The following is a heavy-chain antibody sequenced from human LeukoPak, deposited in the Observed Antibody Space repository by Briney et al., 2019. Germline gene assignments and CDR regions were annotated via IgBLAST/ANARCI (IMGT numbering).Heavy chain of an antibody. V-gene: IGHV1-18*04. D-gene: IGHD6-13*01. CDR2: ISAYSDNT. Sequence: ASVKVSCKASGFTFTSYGFNWVRQAPGQGLEWMGWISAYSDNTNYAQKLQGRVTMTTDTSTSTAYMELRSLRSDDTAVYYCARFAAAAGTPTDYWGQGTLVTVSS. CDR1: GFTFTSYG. J-gene: IGHJ4*02. CDR3: ARFAAAAGTPTDY.